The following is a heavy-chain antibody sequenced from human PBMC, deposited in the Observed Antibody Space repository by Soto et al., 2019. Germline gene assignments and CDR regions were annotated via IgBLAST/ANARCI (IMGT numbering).Heavy chain of an antibody. V-gene: IGHV3-30*18. CDR3: AKDPIAVAGNNYYRMDV. D-gene: IGHD6-19*01. J-gene: IGHJ6*02. CDR1: GFTFSSYS. CDR2: ISSDGSNE. Sequence: GSLRLSCAASGFTFSSYSMNWVRQAPGKGLEWVAVISSDGSNEYYADSVKGRFTISRDNSKNTLYLQMNSLRAEDTAVYYCAKDPIAVAGNNYYRMDVWGQGTTVTVSS.